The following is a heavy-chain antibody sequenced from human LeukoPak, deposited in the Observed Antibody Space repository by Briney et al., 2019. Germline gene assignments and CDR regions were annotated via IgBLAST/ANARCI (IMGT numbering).Heavy chain of an antibody. J-gene: IGHJ4*02. V-gene: IGHV3-23*01. CDR2: ISGSGSST. D-gene: IGHD5-18*01. Sequence: TGGSLRLSCAASGFTFINYAMSWVRQAPGKGLEWVSVISGSGSSTYYADSVKGRFTISRDYSKNTLYLQMNSLRAEDTAVYLCARDSASYGCFDYWGQGTLVTVSS. CDR3: ARDSASYGCFDY. CDR1: GFTFINYA.